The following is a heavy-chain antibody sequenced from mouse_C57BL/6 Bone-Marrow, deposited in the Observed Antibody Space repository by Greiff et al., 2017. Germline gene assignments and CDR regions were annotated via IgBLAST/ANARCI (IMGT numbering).Heavy chain of an antibody. D-gene: IGHD2-1*01. CDR2: IYPGDGDT. J-gene: IGHJ2*01. Sequence: VQVVESGAELVKPGASVKISCKASGYSFSSYWMNWVKQRPGKGLEWIGQIYPGDGDTNYNGKFKGKATLTADNSSSTAYMQLSSLTSEDSAVYFCAREKMVKYYFDYWGQGTTLPVSS. CDR1: GYSFSSYW. V-gene: IGHV1-80*01. CDR3: AREKMVKYYFDY.